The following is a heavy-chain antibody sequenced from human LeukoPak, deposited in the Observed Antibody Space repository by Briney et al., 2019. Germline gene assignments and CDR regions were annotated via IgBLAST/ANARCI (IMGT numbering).Heavy chain of an antibody. CDR3: ARGPLTYYYASGNYYSN. V-gene: IGHV4-34*01. J-gene: IGHJ4*02. CDR2: INHSGST. D-gene: IGHD3-10*01. Sequence: GSLRLSCTASGFPFIDYSMNWVRQAPGKGLEWIGYINHSGSTNYNPSLKSRVTISVDTSKKQFSLKLSSVTAADTAVYFCARGPLTYYYASGNYYSNWGQGTLVTVSS. CDR1: GFPFIDYS.